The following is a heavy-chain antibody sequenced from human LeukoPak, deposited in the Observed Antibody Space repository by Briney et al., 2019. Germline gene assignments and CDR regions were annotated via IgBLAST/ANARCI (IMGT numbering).Heavy chain of an antibody. V-gene: IGHV4-39*07. J-gene: IGHJ3*02. D-gene: IGHD1-1*01. CDR1: GGSISSSSYY. CDR3: ARVFETGKAFDI. CDR2: IYYSGST. Sequence: SETLSLTCTVSGGSISSSSYYWGWIRQPPGKGLEWIGSIYYSGSTYYNPSLKSRVTISVDTSKNQFSLKLSSVTAAVTAVYYCARVFETGKAFDIWGQGTMVTVSS.